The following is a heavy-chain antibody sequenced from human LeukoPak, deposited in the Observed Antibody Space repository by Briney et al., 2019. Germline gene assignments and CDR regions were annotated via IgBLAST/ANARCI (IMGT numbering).Heavy chain of an antibody. CDR3: ASLNPFSGRRNAFDI. D-gene: IGHD1-26*01. CDR1: GGSFSGYY. Sequence: SETLSLTCAVHGGSFSGYYWSWIRQPPGQGLEWIGEVNHSGTARYNPSLESRVTISVDTSKSQSSLNVYFVTAADTAVYYCASLNPFSGRRNAFDIWGQGAMVTVSS. CDR2: VNHSGTA. V-gene: IGHV4-34*01. J-gene: IGHJ3*02.